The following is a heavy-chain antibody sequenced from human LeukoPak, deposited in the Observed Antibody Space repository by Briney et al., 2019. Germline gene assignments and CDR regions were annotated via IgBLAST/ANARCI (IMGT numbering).Heavy chain of an antibody. Sequence: GGSLRLSCAASGFTFSSYWMHWIRQAPGKGLEWVSYISSSGGTIYYADSVKGRFTISRDNAKNSLYLQMNSLRAEDTAVYYCARDRYDYVWGSYRYTAETARTFDYWGQGTLVTVSS. CDR2: ISSSGGTI. CDR1: GFTFSSYW. V-gene: IGHV3-11*01. D-gene: IGHD3-16*02. CDR3: ARDRYDYVWGSYRYTAETARTFDY. J-gene: IGHJ4*02.